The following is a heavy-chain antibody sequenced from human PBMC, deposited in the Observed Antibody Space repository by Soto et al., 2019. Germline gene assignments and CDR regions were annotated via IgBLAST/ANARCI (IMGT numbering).Heavy chain of an antibody. CDR1: GGTFSSYA. D-gene: IGHD2-15*01. V-gene: IGHV1-69*13. CDR2: IIPIFGTA. J-gene: IGHJ6*02. Sequence: ASVKVSCKASGGTFSSYAISWVRQAPGQGLEWMGGIIPIFGTANYAQKFQGRVTITADESTSTAYMELSSLRSEDTAVYYCARRDKYGGNSYYYYGMDVWGQGTTVTVSS. CDR3: ARRDKYGGNSYYYYGMDV.